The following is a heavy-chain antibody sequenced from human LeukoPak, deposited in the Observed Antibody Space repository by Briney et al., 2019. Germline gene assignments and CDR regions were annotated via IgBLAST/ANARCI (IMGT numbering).Heavy chain of an antibody. Sequence: GGSLRLSCAASGFTFSSYDFHWVRQTTGQGLEWVSAIGTGGDTYYPDSVKGRFTISRENAQNSLYLQMNSLRAGDTAVYYCAREIWDRWDTNWYFDLWGRGTLVTVSS. CDR1: GFTFSSYD. D-gene: IGHD3-16*01. CDR2: IGTGGDT. V-gene: IGHV3-13*01. J-gene: IGHJ2*01. CDR3: AREIWDRWDTNWYFDL.